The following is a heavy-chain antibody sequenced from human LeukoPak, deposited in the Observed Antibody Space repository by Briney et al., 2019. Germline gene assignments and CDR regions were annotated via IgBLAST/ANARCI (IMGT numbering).Heavy chain of an antibody. V-gene: IGHV3-23*01. Sequence: EGSLRLSCAASGFTFGHYGMSWVRQAPGKGLEWVSSISVDGDETWCADSVKGRFTISRDSSKSTLDLQMNSLRAEDTAVYHCAKDLRGGPLRYFHPWGQGTPVTVSS. CDR2: ISVDGDET. D-gene: IGHD2/OR15-2a*01. CDR3: AKDLRGGPLRYFHP. J-gene: IGHJ5*02. CDR1: GFTFGHYG.